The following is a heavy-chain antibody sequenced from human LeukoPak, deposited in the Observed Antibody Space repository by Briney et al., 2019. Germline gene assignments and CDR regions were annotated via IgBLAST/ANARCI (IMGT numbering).Heavy chain of an antibody. CDR2: INHSGST. D-gene: IGHD3-10*01. J-gene: IGHJ4*02. CDR1: GGSLSGYY. CDR3: ARGRRSNYYGSGSYKY. Sequence: PSETLSLTCAVYGGSLSGYYWSWIRQPPGKGLEWIGEINHSGSTNYNPSLKSRVTISVDTSKNQFSLKLSSVTAADTAVYYCARGRRSNYYGSGSYKYWGQGTLVTVSS. V-gene: IGHV4-34*01.